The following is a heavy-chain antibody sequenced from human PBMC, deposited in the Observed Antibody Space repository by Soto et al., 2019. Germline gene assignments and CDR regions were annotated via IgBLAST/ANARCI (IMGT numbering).Heavy chain of an antibody. J-gene: IGHJ2*01. D-gene: IGHD6-19*01. CDR1: GFTFTSYA. V-gene: IGHV3-23*01. CDR3: AKDFAVAVAGYWYFDL. Sequence: RGSLRFSCATSGFTFTSYAMSWVRQAPGKGLEWVSAISGSGGSTYYADSVKGRFTISRDNSKNTPYLQMNSLRAEDTAVYFCAKDFAVAVAGYWYFDLWGRGTLVTVSS. CDR2: ISGSGGST.